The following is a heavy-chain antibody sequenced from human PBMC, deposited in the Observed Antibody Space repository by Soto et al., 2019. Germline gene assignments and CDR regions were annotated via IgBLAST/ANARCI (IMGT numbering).Heavy chain of an antibody. V-gene: IGHV3-23*01. CDR3: AKRSLIPPAMKSPFDY. CDR1: GFTFSNYA. Sequence: GGSLRLSCATSGFTFSNYAMSWVRQAPGKGLEWVSTISGGGDSTYYADSVKGRFTISRDNSKNTLYLQVNSLRAEDTAAYYCAKRSLIPPAMKSPFDYWGQGTLVTVSS. J-gene: IGHJ4*02. D-gene: IGHD2-2*01. CDR2: ISGGGDST.